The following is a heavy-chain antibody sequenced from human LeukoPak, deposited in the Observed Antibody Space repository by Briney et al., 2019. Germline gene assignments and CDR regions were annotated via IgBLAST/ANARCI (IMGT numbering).Heavy chain of an antibody. D-gene: IGHD2-15*01. Sequence: GGSLRLSCAASGFSFSSYSMNWVRQAPGKGPEWVSFISSGGISTDYAASVQGRFTISRDNAENSLYLQLNSLSADDTAVYYCARAGGTSTFNWFDRWGQGTLVTVPS. CDR1: GFSFSSYS. CDR2: ISSGGIST. V-gene: IGHV3-21*01. CDR3: ARAGGTSTFNWFDR. J-gene: IGHJ5*02.